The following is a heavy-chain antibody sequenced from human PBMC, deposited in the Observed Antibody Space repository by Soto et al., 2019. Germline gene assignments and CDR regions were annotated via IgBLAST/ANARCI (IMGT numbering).Heavy chain of an antibody. D-gene: IGHD3-22*01. V-gene: IGHV1-69*13. CDR1: GGPFNKYA. CDR2: ITPLFGTP. Sequence: ASVKVSCKASGGPFNKYAIDWVRQAPGHGLEWMGGITPLFGTPNYAQRFKGRVTISADEVTSTAYMELRSLRSDDTGVYYCARQFDYDTSGYYYAYWGQGTLVTVSS. J-gene: IGHJ4*02. CDR3: ARQFDYDTSGYYYAY.